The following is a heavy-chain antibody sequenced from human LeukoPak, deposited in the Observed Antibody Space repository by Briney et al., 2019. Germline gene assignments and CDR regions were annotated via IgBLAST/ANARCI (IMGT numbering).Heavy chain of an antibody. CDR3: ARGLGGDAFDL. V-gene: IGHV3-23*01. CDR2: ISGSGGST. CDR1: GFTFRSYG. D-gene: IGHD1-26*01. J-gene: IGHJ3*01. Sequence: GGSLRLSCAASGFTFRSYGMSWVRQAPGKGLEWVSAISGSGGSTYYADSVKGRFTISRDNSKNVMYLQMSSLRVEDTAVFYCARGLGGDAFDLWGQGTMVIVSS.